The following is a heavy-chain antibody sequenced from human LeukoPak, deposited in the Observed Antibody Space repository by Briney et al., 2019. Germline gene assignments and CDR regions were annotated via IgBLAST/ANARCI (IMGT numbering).Heavy chain of an antibody. J-gene: IGHJ4*02. Sequence: SEILSLTCTVSVGSMSSSNYYWGWIRQPPGMGLVWIGSIYYSGRTYYNPSFKSRVTISVDTSNNQFSLRLTSVTAADTAIYFCASQGGVRNDFWGQGILVTVSS. V-gene: IGHV4-39*01. CDR3: ASQGGVRNDF. CDR2: IYYSGRT. D-gene: IGHD2-15*01. CDR1: VGSMSSSNYY.